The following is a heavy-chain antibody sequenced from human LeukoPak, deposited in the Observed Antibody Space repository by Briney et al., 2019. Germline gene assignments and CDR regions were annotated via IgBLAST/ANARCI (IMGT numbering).Heavy chain of an antibody. V-gene: IGHV1-18*01. D-gene: IGHD2-2*01. CDR2: ISAYNGNT. CDR3: AREWGYCSSTSCYHYGMDV. J-gene: IGHJ6*02. CDR1: GYTFTSYG. Sequence: ASVKVSCTASGYTFTSYGISWVRQAPGQGLEWMGWISAYNGNTNYAQKLQGRVTMTTDTSTSTAYMELRSLRSDDTAVYYCAREWGYCSSTSCYHYGMDVWGQGTTVTVSS.